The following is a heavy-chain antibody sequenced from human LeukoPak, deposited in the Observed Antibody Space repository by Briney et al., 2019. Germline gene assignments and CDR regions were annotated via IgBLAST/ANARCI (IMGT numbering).Heavy chain of an antibody. CDR2: ISSSSSYT. V-gene: IGHV3-11*06. Sequence: GGSLRLSCAASGFTFSDYYMSWIRQAPGEGLEWVSYISSSSSYTNYADSVKGRFPISRDNAKNSLYLQMNSLRAEDTAVYYWARDPNLIAAAGTSYFDYWGQGTLVTVSS. J-gene: IGHJ4*02. CDR1: GFTFSDYY. D-gene: IGHD6-13*01. CDR3: ARDPNLIAAAGTSYFDY.